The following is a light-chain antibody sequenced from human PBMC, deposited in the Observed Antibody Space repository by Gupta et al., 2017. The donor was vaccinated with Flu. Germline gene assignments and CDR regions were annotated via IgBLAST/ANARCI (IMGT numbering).Light chain of an antibody. J-gene: IGLJ2*01. Sequence: QSVLPPPPSVSGAPGQRVTISCTGSSSNIGAGYDVHWYQQLPGKAPKLLIYGNSNRPSGVPDRFSGSKSGTSASLAITGLQAEDEADYYCQSYDSSLSGSVVFGGGTKLTVL. CDR3: QSYDSSLSGSVV. CDR1: SSNIGAGYD. V-gene: IGLV1-40*01. CDR2: GNS.